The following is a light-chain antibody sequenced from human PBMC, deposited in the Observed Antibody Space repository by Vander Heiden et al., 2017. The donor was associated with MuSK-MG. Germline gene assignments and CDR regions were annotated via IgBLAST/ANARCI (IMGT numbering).Light chain of an antibody. V-gene: IGLV3-1*01. CDR1: KLGEKY. CDR2: EDS. CDR3: QAWDSSTVV. Sequence: SYELSQPPSVSVSPGQTASITCYGDKLGEKYACWYQQKPGQSPVLVIYEDSRRAAGIPERFSGSNSGNTATLTISGTQAMDEDDYYCQAWDSSTVVFGGGTKLTVL. J-gene: IGLJ2*01.